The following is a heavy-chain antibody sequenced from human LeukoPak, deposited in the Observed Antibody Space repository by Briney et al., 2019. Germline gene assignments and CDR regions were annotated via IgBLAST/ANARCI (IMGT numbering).Heavy chain of an antibody. V-gene: IGHV1-8*01. J-gene: IGHJ5*02. CDR3: ARGQIRMVGGRSFDP. CDR2: LNPNSGNT. Sequence: GASVKVSCKASGYTFTSYDINWVRQATGQGLEWMGWLNPNSGNTGYAQKFQGRVTMTRNTSISTAYMELSSLRSEDTAVYYCARGQIRMVGGRSFDPWGQGTLVTVSS. D-gene: IGHD3-10*01. CDR1: GYTFTSYD.